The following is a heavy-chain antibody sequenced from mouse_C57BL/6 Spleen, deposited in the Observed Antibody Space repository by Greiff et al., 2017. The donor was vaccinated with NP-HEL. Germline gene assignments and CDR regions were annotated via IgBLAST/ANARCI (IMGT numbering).Heavy chain of an antibody. CDR3: AEKSDDYAMDY. D-gene: IGHD2-13*01. V-gene: IGHV2-5*01. J-gene: IGHJ4*01. Sequence: VQGVESGPGLVQPSQSLSITCTVSGFSLTSYGVHWVRQSPGKGLEWLGVIWRGGSTDYNAAFMSSMSITKDNSKSQVIFKMNSLQADDTAIYCSAEKSDDYAMDYWGQGTSVTVSS. CDR2: IWRGGST. CDR1: GFSLTSYG.